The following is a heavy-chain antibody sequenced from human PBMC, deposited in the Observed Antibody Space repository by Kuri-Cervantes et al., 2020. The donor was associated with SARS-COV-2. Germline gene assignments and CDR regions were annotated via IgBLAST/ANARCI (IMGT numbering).Heavy chain of an antibody. V-gene: IGHV3-30*18. CDR1: GFTFSSYG. CDR3: AKDADYYDSGGDGMDV. J-gene: IGHJ6*02. CDR2: ISYDGSNK. Sequence: LSLTCAASGFTFSSYGMHWVLQAPGKGLEWVAVISYDGSNKYYADSVKGRFTISRDNSKNTLYLQMNSLRAEDTAVYYCAKDADYYDSGGDGMDVWGQGTTVTVSS. D-gene: IGHD3-22*01.